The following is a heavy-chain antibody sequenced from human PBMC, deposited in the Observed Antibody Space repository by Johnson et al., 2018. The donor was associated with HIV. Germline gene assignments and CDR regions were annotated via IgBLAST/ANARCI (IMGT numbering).Heavy chain of an antibody. CDR2: IHWNGGST. CDR3: ARGRLISMIVSAGAFDI. J-gene: IGHJ3*02. Sequence: VQLVESGGGVVRPGGSLRLSCAASGFTFEDYGMSWVRQAPGKGLEWVSAIHWNGGSTTYADSVKGRLLISRDNAKNSLYLQMNSLRDEDTAFYYCARGRLISMIVSAGAFDIWGQGTMVTVSS. D-gene: IGHD3-22*01. V-gene: IGHV3-20*04. CDR1: GFTFEDYG.